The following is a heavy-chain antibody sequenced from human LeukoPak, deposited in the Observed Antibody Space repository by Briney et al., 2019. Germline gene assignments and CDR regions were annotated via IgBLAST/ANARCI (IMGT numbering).Heavy chain of an antibody. CDR2: ISSSGSTI. Sequence: GGSLRLSCAASGFTFSDYYMSWIRQAPGKGLEWVSYISSSGSTIYYADSVKGRFTISRDNAKNSLYLQMNSLRAEDTAVYYCAREPHWNYYSHFDYWGQEPWSPSPQ. CDR1: GFTFSDYY. CDR3: AREPHWNYYSHFDY. D-gene: IGHD1-7*01. V-gene: IGHV3-11*01. J-gene: IGHJ4*01.